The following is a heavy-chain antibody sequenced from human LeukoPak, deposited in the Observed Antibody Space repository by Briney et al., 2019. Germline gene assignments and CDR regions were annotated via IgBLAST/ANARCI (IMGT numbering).Heavy chain of an antibody. J-gene: IGHJ5*02. CDR1: GYTFTSYD. CDR2: ISGSTGNT. V-gene: IGHV1-18*01. Sequence: ASVEVSCKASGYTFTSYDINWVRQATGQGLEWMGWISGSTGNTHYAQNVQGRVTMTTDTATSTAYMELRSLGSDDTAVYYCARVGRDCSSINCYWEDWFDPWGQGTLVIVSS. D-gene: IGHD2-2*01. CDR3: ARVGRDCSSINCYWEDWFDP.